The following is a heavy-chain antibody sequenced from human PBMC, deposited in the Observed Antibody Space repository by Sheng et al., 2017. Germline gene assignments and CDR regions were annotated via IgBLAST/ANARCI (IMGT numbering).Heavy chain of an antibody. J-gene: IGHJ4*02. V-gene: IGHV3-23*04. CDR3: VKYSSGWYDDY. CDR2: IGPSGDNT. Sequence: EVQLVESGGGLVQPGGSLRLSCAASGFTFSTYAMTWVRQAPGKGLEWVSIIGPSGDNTFYADSVKGRFTISRDNSENTLYVQMNSLRGEDTAVYYCVKYSSGWYDDYWGQGTLVTVSS. CDR1: GFTFSTYA. D-gene: IGHD6-19*01.